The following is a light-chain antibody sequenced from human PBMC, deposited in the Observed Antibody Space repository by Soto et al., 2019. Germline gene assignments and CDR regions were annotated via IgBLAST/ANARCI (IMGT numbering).Light chain of an antibody. J-gene: IGKJ1*01. CDR1: QGISNS. CDR2: LAS. CDR3: QQLIRFPTT. V-gene: IGKV1-9*01. Sequence: IQLTQAPSSLSASGGDRVTITCRASQGISNSLAWYQQKPWKAPKLLMYLASTLQSGVPPRFSGTGSGTNFTLTISSLQPEDFATYYCQQLIRFPTTFGQGTKVEIK.